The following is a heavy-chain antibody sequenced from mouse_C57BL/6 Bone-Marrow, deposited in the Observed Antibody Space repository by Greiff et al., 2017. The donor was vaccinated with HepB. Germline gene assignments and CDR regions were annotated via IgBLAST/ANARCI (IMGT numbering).Heavy chain of an antibody. Sequence: EVKLVESGAELVRPGASVKLSCTASGFNIKDDYMHWVKQRPEQGLEWIGWIDPENGDTEYASKFQGKATITADTSSNTAYLQLSSLTSEDTAVYYCTTYYYGDSWGQGTTLTVCS. CDR3: TTYYYGDS. V-gene: IGHV14-4*01. CDR2: IDPENGDT. CDR1: GFNIKDDY. J-gene: IGHJ2*01.